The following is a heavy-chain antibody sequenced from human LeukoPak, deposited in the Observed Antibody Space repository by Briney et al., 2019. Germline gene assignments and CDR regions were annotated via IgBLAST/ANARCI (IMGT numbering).Heavy chain of an antibody. Sequence: GGSLRLSCAASGFTFSSYAMHWVRQAPGKGLEWVAVISYDGSNKYYADSVKGRFTISRDNSKNTLYLQMNSLRAEDTAVYYCAKSRGSGLFDYWGQGTLVTVAS. V-gene: IGHV3-30*04. CDR2: ISYDGSNK. D-gene: IGHD3-10*01. CDR3: AKSRGSGLFDY. CDR1: GFTFSSYA. J-gene: IGHJ4*02.